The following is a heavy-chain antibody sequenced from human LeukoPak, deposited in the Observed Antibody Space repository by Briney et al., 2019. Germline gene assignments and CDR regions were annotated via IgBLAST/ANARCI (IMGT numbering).Heavy chain of an antibody. V-gene: IGHV3-30*03. CDR1: GFTFSSYG. D-gene: IGHD2-15*01. Sequence: SLRLSCAASGFTFSSYGMHWVRQAPGKGLEWVAVISYDGSNKYYADSVKGRFTISRDNSKNTLYLQMNSLRAEDTAVYYCARPDGWKQLDYWGQGTLVTVSS. J-gene: IGHJ4*02. CDR2: ISYDGSNK. CDR3: ARPDGWKQLDY.